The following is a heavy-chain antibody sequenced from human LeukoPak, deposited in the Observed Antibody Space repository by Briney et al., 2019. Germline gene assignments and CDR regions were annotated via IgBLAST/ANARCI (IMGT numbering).Heavy chain of an antibody. CDR2: IKQDGGEK. CDR3: ARETRLRWTDY. D-gene: IGHD5-24*01. J-gene: IGHJ4*02. CDR1: GFNFSSYW. V-gene: IGHV3-7*01. Sequence: GGSLRLSCAASGFNFSSYWMNWVRQAPGKGLEWVANIKQDGGEKYYVDSVKDRFTISRDNAKKSLILQMNSLRAEDTAVYYCARETRLRWTDYWGQGTLVTVSS.